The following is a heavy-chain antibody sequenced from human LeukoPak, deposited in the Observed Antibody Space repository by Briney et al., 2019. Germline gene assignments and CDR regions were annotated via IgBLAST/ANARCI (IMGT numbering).Heavy chain of an antibody. D-gene: IGHD5-24*01. CDR2: IRYDGSNK. Sequence: PGGSLRLSCAASGFTFSSYGMHWVRQAPGKGLEWVAFIRYDGSNKYYADSVKGRFTISRDNSKNTLYLQMNSLRAEDTAVYYCAKGKDGYKYLYYFDYWGQGTLVTVSS. CDR3: AKGKDGYKYLYYFDY. V-gene: IGHV3-30*02. J-gene: IGHJ4*02. CDR1: GFTFSSYG.